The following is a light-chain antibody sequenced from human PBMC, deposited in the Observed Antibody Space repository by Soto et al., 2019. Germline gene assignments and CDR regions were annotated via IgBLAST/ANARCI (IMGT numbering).Light chain of an antibody. Sequence: DIQMTQSPSSLSASVGDRVTITCRASQGIRNYLAWYRQKPGEGPKLLIYGASTLQSGVPSRFSGGGSGTDFTLTISSLQPEDVATYYCQKYNSAPLTFGGGTKVEI. CDR3: QKYNSAPLT. CDR2: GAS. V-gene: IGKV1-27*01. J-gene: IGKJ4*01. CDR1: QGIRNY.